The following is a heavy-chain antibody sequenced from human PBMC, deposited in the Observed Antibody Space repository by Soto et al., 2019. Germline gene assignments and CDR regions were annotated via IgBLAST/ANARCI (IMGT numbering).Heavy chain of an antibody. Sequence: GGSLRLSCAASGLTFGTYTMNWVRQAPGKGLEWVSSIGTSSSYIYYADSVRGRFTISRDNAKDSLYLQMSSLRAEDTAVYYCARVMCGGFSPYDYMLVGVWVQGSTVTVPS. CDR1: GLTFGTYT. D-gene: IGHD3-10*02. CDR2: IGTSSSYI. J-gene: IGHJ6*01. V-gene: IGHV3-21*01. CDR3: ARVMCGGFSPYDYMLVGV.